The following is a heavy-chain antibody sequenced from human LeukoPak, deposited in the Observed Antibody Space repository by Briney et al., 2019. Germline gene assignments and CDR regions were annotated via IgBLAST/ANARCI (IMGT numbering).Heavy chain of an antibody. D-gene: IGHD3-3*01. CDR2: IRPKAYGERT. CDR1: GFTFGDHA. J-gene: IGHJ5*02. Sequence: GGSLRLSCTASGFTFGDHAMGWVRQAPGKGLEWVGFIRPKAYGERTEYAAPVKGRFTISRDDSKSIAYLQMNSLKTEDTAVYYCTRFLNSITIFGGFDPWGQGTLVTVSS. CDR3: TRFLNSITIFGGFDP. V-gene: IGHV3-49*04.